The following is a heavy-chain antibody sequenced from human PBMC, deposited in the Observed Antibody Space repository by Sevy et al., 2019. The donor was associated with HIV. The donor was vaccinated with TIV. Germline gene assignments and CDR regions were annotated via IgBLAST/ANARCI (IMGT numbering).Heavy chain of an antibody. V-gene: IGHV3-23*01. Sequence: GGSLRLSCAASGFTFSSYAMSWVRQAPGKGLEWVSAISGSGGSTYYAYSVKGRLTISRDNSKNTLYLQMNSLRVEDTAVYYCAKGVVVTFLDYWGQGTLVIVSS. CDR2: ISGSGGST. D-gene: IGHD3-22*01. CDR3: AKGVVVTFLDY. J-gene: IGHJ4*02. CDR1: GFTFSSYA.